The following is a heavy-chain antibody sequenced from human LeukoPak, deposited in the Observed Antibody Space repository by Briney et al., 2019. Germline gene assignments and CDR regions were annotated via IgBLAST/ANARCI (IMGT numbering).Heavy chain of an antibody. CDR2: FDPEDGET. D-gene: IGHD2/OR15-2a*01. V-gene: IGHV1-24*01. Sequence: ASVKVSCKVSGYTLTELSMHWVRQAPGKGLEWMGGFDPEDGETIYAQKFQGRVTMTEDTSTDTAHMELSSLRSEDTAVYYCATDREYRKWFDPWGQGTLVTVSS. CDR3: ATDREYRKWFDP. J-gene: IGHJ5*02. CDR1: GYTLTELS.